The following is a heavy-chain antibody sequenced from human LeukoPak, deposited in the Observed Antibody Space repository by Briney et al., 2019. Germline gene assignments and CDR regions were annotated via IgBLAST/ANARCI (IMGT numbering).Heavy chain of an antibody. CDR1: GGTFSSYA. CDR3: ARGRYSYGYAYYFDY. J-gene: IGHJ4*02. D-gene: IGHD5-18*01. Sequence: SVKVSCKASGGTFSSYAISWVRQAPGQGLEWMGRIIPILGIANYAQKFQGRVTITADKSTSTAYMELSSLRSEDTAVYYCARGRYSYGYAYYFDYWGQGTLVTVSS. CDR2: IIPILGIA. V-gene: IGHV1-69*04.